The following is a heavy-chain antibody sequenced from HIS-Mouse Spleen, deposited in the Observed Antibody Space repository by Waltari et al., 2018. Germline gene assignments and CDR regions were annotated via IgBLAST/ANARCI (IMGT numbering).Heavy chain of an antibody. CDR2: ISYDGSNK. J-gene: IGHJ4*02. CDR3: AKASSGWLDY. CDR1: GCTFSSYG. V-gene: IGHV3-30*18. Sequence: QVQLVESGGGVVQPGRYMRLSCAASGCTFSSYGIHWVRQAPGKGLEWVAVISYDGSNKYYADSVKGRFTISRDNSKNTLYLQMNSLRAEDTAVYYCAKASSGWLDYWGQGTLVTVSS. D-gene: IGHD6-19*01.